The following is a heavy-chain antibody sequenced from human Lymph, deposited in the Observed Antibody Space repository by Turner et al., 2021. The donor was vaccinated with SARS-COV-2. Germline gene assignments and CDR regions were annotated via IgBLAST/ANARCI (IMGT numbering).Heavy chain of an antibody. V-gene: IGHV1-24*01. CDR3: ATVLCTGSSCDNYGMDV. CDR2: FDHEDGEI. CDR1: GFTLTESS. Sequence: QVQLVQSGAEVQQPGASVKVSCKVSGFTLTESSMHWVRQAPGKGREWRGGFDHEDGEINYAQKFKGRVTMTEDTSTDTAYMEMSSLRSEDTAVYYCATVLCTGSSCDNYGMDVWGQGTTVTVSS. D-gene: IGHD2-15*01. J-gene: IGHJ6*02.